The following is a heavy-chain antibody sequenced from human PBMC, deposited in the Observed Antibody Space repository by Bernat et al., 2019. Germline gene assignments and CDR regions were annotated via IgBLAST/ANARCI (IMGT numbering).Heavy chain of an antibody. Sequence: QLQLQESGPGLVKPSETLSLTCTVSGGSISSSSYYWGWIRHPPGKGLEWIGIIYYIGSTYYNPSLKSRVTISVDTSKNQFSLKLSSVTAADTAVYYCARGGLLWFGEDRPDGVPYFQHWGQGTLVTVSS. J-gene: IGHJ1*01. D-gene: IGHD3-10*01. CDR1: GGSISSSSYY. CDR3: ARGGLLWFGEDRPDGVPYFQH. V-gene: IGHV4-39*01. CDR2: IYYIGST.